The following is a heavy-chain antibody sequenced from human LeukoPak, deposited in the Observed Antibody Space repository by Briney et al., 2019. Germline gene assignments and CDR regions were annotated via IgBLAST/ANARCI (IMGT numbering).Heavy chain of an antibody. CDR2: IYHSGST. J-gene: IGHJ4*02. Sequence: SGTLSLTCAVSGYSISSGYYWGWIRQPPGKGLEWIGSIYHSGSTYYNPSLKSRVTISVDTSKNQFSLKLSSVTAADTAVYYCARRSTTGTPFDYWGQGTLVTVSS. V-gene: IGHV4-38-2*01. D-gene: IGHD1-1*01. CDR1: GYSISSGYY. CDR3: ARRSTTGTPFDY.